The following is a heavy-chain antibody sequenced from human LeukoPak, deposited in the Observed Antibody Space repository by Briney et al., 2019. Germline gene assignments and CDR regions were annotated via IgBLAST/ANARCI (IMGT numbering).Heavy chain of an antibody. D-gene: IGHD3-10*02. Sequence: GGSLRLSCAASGFTFDTYGMSWVRQAPGKGLEWISAISGGGGSTYYADSVKGRFIISRDNSKNSLYLQMNSLRAEDTAVYYCAELGITMIGGVWGKGTTVTISS. CDR1: GFTFDTYG. J-gene: IGHJ6*04. CDR2: ISGGGGST. V-gene: IGHV3-23*01. CDR3: AELGITMIGGV.